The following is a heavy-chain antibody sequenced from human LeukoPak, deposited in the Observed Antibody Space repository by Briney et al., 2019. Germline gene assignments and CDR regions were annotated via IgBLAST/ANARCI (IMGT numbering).Heavy chain of an antibody. CDR1: GFTFSSRDW. Sequence: GGSLRLSCVASGFTFSSRDWMTWVRQAPGKGLEWVTFIRYDGNNKYYAGSVKGRFTISRDNSKNTLYLQMNSLRAEDTAVYFCARGNPPGYWGQGTLVTVSS. CDR3: ARGNPPGY. V-gene: IGHV3-30*02. CDR2: IRYDGNNK. J-gene: IGHJ4*02.